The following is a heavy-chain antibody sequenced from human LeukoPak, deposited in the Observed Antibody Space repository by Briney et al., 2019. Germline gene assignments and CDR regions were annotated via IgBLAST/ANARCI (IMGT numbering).Heavy chain of an antibody. J-gene: IGHJ4*02. CDR1: GFTFSSYW. V-gene: IGHV3-7*03. CDR3: ARVGPKDIVLMVYDDGFDY. D-gene: IGHD2-8*01. CDR2: IKQDGSEK. Sequence: TGGSLRLSCAASGFTFSSYWMSWVRQAPGKGLEWVANIKQDGSEKYYVDSVKGRFTISRDNAKNSLYLQMNSLRAEDTAVYYCARVGPKDIVLMVYDDGFDYWGQGTLVTVSS.